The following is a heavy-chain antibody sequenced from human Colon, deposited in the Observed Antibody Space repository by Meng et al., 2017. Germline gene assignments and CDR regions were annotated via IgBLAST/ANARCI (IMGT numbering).Heavy chain of an antibody. CDR1: EYAFPDWY. CDR2: INPNSGGT. Sequence: QVRVVESGGEVKESWASVKVPCRASEYAFPDWYIDWVRQAPGQGLEWMVRINPNSGGTNYAQNFQGRVTMTRDNSKNTLYLQMNSLRAEDTAVYYCAKDLTTEPYNWFDPWGQGTLVTVSS. J-gene: IGHJ5*02. CDR3: AKDLTTEPYNWFDP. V-gene: IGHV1-2*06. D-gene: IGHD4-17*01.